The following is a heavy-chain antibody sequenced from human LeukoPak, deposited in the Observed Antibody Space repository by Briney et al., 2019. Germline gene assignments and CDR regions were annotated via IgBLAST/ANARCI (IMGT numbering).Heavy chain of an antibody. CDR2: VNHSGST. D-gene: IGHD3-3*01. V-gene: IGHV4-34*01. CDR1: GGPFSGYY. Sequence: PSETLSLTCAVYGGPFSGYYWSWIRQPPGKGLEWIGEVNHSGSTNYNPSLKSRVIISVDTSKNQFSLKLSSVTAADTAVYFCARPGGSFWGGGSYAFDIWGQGTMVTVSS. CDR3: ARPGGSFWGGGSYAFDI. J-gene: IGHJ3*02.